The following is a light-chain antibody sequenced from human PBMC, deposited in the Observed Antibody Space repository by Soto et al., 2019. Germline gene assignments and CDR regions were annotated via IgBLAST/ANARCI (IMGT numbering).Light chain of an antibody. Sequence: QLVLTQSPSASASLGASVKVTCTLSSGYSTYAVAWHQQQPEKGPRYLMKLNSDGSHSKGDGIPDRFSGSSSGAERYLTISSLQSEDEADYYCQTWGSGIQVFGGGTKVTVL. J-gene: IGLJ3*02. CDR1: SGYSTYA. CDR2: LNSDGSH. CDR3: QTWGSGIQV. V-gene: IGLV4-69*01.